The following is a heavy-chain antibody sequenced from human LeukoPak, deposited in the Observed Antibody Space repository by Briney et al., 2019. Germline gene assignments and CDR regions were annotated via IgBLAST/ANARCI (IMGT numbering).Heavy chain of an antibody. CDR3: TADLSASSGYFDY. V-gene: IGHV3-15*01. CDR2: IKSKTDGGTT. CDR1: GFTFNTAW. Sequence: GRSLRLSCAASGFTFNTAWITWVRHAPGKGGEWVGRIKSKTDGGTTDYTAPVKGRFTISRDDSKNTLYLQMSSLKTEDTAVYYCTADLSASSGYFDYWGQGTLVTVSS. J-gene: IGHJ4*02. D-gene: IGHD3-22*01.